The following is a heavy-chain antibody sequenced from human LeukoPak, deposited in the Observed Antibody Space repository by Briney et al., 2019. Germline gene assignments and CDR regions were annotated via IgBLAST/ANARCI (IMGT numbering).Heavy chain of an antibody. CDR2: LNNSGAT. D-gene: IGHD6-13*01. Sequence: SSETLSLTCSVSGASIRSFYWSWIRQSPGKGLERVGYLNNSGATHYNPCLQGRATISVDTSETQFYMRLKSVTAADTAVYYSARWSNSWKLFDHWGQGILVTVSS. V-gene: IGHV4-59*01. CDR3: ARWSNSWKLFDH. J-gene: IGHJ4*02. CDR1: GASIRSFY.